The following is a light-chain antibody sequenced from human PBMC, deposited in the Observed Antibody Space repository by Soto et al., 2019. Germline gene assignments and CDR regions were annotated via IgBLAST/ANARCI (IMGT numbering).Light chain of an antibody. CDR3: TSYTTTNTPYV. J-gene: IGLJ1*01. CDR1: SSDVGGYDY. CDR2: EVT. Sequence: QSVLTQPPSASGSPGQSVTISCTGTSSDVGGYDYVSWYQQRPGKAPKLLIHEVTKRPSGVPDRFSGSKSGNTASLTISGLQAEDEADYYCTSYTTTNTPYVFGSGTKVTV. V-gene: IGLV2-8*01.